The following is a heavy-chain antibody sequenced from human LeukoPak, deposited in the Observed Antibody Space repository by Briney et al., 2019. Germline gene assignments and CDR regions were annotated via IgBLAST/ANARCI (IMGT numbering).Heavy chain of an antibody. V-gene: IGHV4-59*01. J-gene: IGHJ4*02. CDR3: ARVTVTTPWFDY. D-gene: IGHD4-17*01. CDR1: GGSISSYY. Sequence: SETLSLTCTVSGGSISSYYWSWIRQPPGKGLEWIGYIYYSGSTNYNPSLKSRVTISVDTSKNQFSLKLSSVTAADTAVYYCARVTVTTPWFDYWGQGTLVTVSS. CDR2: IYYSGST.